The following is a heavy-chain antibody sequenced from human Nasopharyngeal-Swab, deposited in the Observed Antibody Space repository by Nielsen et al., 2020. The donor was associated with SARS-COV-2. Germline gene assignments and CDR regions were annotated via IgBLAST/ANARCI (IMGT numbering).Heavy chain of an antibody. D-gene: IGHD6-6*01. CDR2: IYSGGST. J-gene: IGHJ4*02. Sequence: VRQAPGKGLEWVSVIYSGGSTYYAASVKGRFSISKDNSKNTLYLQMNSLRAEDTAVYYCARGISSSLYWGQGTLVTVSS. CDR3: ARGISSSLY. V-gene: IGHV3-53*01.